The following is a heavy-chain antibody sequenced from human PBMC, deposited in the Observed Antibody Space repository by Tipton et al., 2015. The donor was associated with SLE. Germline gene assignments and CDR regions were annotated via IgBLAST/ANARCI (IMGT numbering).Heavy chain of an antibody. Sequence: QSGAEVKKPGASVKVSCKASGYTFTSYGISWVRQAPGQGLEWMGGIIPILATANNAQKFQGRVTITTDESTTTAYMDLSSLRSEDTAVYYCARGAYDSSGYPYYFYYSHMDVWGQGTTVTVSS. J-gene: IGHJ6*02. V-gene: IGHV1-69*05. CDR2: IIPILATA. CDR3: ARGAYDSSGYPYYFYYSHMDV. CDR1: GYTFTSYG. D-gene: IGHD3-22*01.